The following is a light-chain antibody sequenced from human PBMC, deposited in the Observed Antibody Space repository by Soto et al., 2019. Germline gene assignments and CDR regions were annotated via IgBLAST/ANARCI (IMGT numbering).Light chain of an antibody. CDR2: GAS. J-gene: IGKJ5*01. V-gene: IGKV3-20*01. CDR1: RGVSANY. CDR3: QQYGTSAIT. Sequence: ENSLTHSPGTLSLYPGEGATLSCRASRGVSANYLAWYQQKPGQAPTLLIYGASIRAAGIPDRFSGSGSGTDFTLTIRRLEPDDFAVYYCQQYGTSAITVGQGTRLEIK.